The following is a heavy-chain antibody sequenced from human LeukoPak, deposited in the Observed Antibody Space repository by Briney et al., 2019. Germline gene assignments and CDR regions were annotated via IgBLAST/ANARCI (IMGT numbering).Heavy chain of an antibody. Sequence: GSLRLSCAASGFTVSSNYMSWIRQPPGKGLEWVGHMYYRGNTFYNPSLKSRVTISVDTSKNQFSLKLRSVTAADTAVYYCARLYGNYQNHFDYWGQGTLVTVSS. CDR3: ARLYGNYQNHFDY. D-gene: IGHD1-7*01. J-gene: IGHJ4*02. CDR1: GFTVSSNY. V-gene: IGHV4-59*02. CDR2: MYYRGNT.